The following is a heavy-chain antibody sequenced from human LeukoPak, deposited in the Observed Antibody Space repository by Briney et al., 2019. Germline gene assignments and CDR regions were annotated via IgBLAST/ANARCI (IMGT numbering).Heavy chain of an antibody. Sequence: GGSLSLSCAASGFPFTNYGVHWVRHAPGRGLEWVAVMWYDGSNQYYSDSVKGRFTISRDSSKNTLFLQMNSVRAEDTAVYYCAKGRGVMVYAPDYWGQGALVTVSS. CDR1: GFPFTNYG. CDR2: MWYDGSNQ. J-gene: IGHJ4*02. CDR3: AKGRGVMVYAPDY. V-gene: IGHV3-33*06. D-gene: IGHD2-8*01.